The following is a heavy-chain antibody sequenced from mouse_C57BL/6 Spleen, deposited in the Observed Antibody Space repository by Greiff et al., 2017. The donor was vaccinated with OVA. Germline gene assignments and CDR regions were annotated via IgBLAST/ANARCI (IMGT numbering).Heavy chain of an antibody. J-gene: IGHJ4*01. V-gene: IGHV3-6*01. CDR3: ARNYYYAMDY. CDR1: GYSITSGYY. CDR2: ISYDGSN. Sequence: EVQLQESGPGLVKPSPSLSLTCSVPGYSITSGYYWNWIRQFPGNKLEWMGYISYDGSNNYNPSLKNRSSITLDTSKNQFFLKLNSVTTDDTATYYCARNYYYAMDYWGQGTSVTVSS.